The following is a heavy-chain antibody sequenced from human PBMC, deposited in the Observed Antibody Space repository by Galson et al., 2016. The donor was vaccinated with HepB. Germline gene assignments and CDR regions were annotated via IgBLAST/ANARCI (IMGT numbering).Heavy chain of an antibody. CDR2: IIPSGGST. CDR1: GYTFTSHY. V-gene: IGHV1-46*01. D-gene: IGHD3-22*01. Sequence: SCKASGYTFTSHYIHWVRQAPGQGLEWVGIIIPSGGSTSYAPKFQGRLTLTKDTSTSTAYMELSSLTSEDTAVYYCARGADNSSYSYYYGMYGWGQVTTVTASS. CDR3: ARGADNSSYSYYYGMYG. J-gene: IGHJ6*02.